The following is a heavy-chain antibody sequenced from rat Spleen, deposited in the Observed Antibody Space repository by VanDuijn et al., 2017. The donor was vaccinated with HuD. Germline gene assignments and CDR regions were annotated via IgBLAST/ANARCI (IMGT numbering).Heavy chain of an antibody. J-gene: IGHJ3*01. CDR3: ARSDGTHYYLPFAD. CDR2: ISYSGST. CDR1: GYSITSNF. D-gene: IGHD1-12*02. V-gene: IGHV3-1*01. Sequence: EVQLQESGPALVKPSQSLSLTCSVTGYSITSNFWGWIRKFPGDKMEWMGYISYSGSTGFNPSLKSRISITRDTSKNQFFLHVTSVTTEDTATYYCARSDGTHYYLPFADWGQGTLVTVSS.